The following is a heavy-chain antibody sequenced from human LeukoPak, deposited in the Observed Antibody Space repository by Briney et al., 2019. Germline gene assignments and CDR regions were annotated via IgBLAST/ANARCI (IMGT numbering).Heavy chain of an antibody. CDR3: ARDKSEYSGYDYDDAFDI. J-gene: IGHJ3*02. CDR1: GGSISSGGYY. D-gene: IGHD5-12*01. CDR2: IYYSGST. V-gene: IGHV4-31*03. Sequence: PSETLSLTCTASGGSISSGGYYWSWIRQHPGKGLEWIGYIYYSGSTYYNPSLKSRVTISVDTSKNQFSLKLSSVTAADTAVYYCARDKSEYSGYDYDDAFDIWGQGTMVTVSS.